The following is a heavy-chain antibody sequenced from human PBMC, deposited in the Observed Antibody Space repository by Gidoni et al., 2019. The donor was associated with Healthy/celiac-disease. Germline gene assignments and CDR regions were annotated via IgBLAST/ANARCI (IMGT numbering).Heavy chain of an antibody. CDR2: ISSSSSYK. J-gene: IGHJ3*02. D-gene: IGHD2-15*01. CDR3: ARLGGRDAFDI. CDR1: GFTFSSYS. Sequence: EVQLVESGGGLVKLGGSLRLCCPASGFTFSSYSMNWVRQAPGKGLEWVSSISSSSSYKYYADSVKGLFTISRDNAKNSLYLQMNSLRAEDTAVYYCARLGGRDAFDIWGQGTMVTVSS. V-gene: IGHV3-21*01.